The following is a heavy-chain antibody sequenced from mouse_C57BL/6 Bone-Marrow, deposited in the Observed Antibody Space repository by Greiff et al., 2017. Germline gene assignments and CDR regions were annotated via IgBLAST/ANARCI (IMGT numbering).Heavy chain of an antibody. D-gene: IGHD3-3*01. V-gene: IGHV5-17*01. Sequence: EVQLVESGGGLVKPGGSLKLSCAASGFTFSDYGMHWVRQAPEKGLEWVAYISSGSSTIYYADTVKGRCTFSRDNAKNTLYLQMTSLRSEDTAMYYCASYIGLSMDYWGQGASGTVSS. J-gene: IGHJ4*01. CDR2: ISSGSSTI. CDR1: GFTFSDYG. CDR3: ASYIGLSMDY.